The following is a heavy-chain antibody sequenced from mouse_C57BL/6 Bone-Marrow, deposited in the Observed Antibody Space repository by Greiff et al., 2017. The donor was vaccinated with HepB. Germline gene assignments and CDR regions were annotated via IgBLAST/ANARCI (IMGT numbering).Heavy chain of an antibody. CDR2: ISNLAYSI. CDR1: GFTFSDYG. CDR3: ARQAYYGNWFAY. J-gene: IGHJ3*01. D-gene: IGHD2-10*01. Sequence: VQLQQSGGGLVQPGGSLKLSCAASGFTFSDYGMAWVRQAPRKGPEWVAFISNLAYSIYYADTVTGRFTISRENAKNTLYLEMSSLRSEDTAMYYCARQAYYGNWFAYWGQGTLVTVSA. V-gene: IGHV5-15*01.